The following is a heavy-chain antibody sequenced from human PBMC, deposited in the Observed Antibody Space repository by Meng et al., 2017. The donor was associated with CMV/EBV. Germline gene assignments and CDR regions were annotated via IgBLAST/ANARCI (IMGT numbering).Heavy chain of an antibody. CDR3: ARGDYDFWSGYTD. Sequence: CKDSGYTFTSYDINWVRQATGQGLEWMGWMNPNSGNTGYAQKFQGRVTITRNTSISTAYMELSSLRSEDTAVYYCARGDYDFWSGYTDWGQGTLVTVSS. CDR2: MNPNSGNT. CDR1: GYTFTSYD. V-gene: IGHV1-8*03. J-gene: IGHJ4*02. D-gene: IGHD3-3*01.